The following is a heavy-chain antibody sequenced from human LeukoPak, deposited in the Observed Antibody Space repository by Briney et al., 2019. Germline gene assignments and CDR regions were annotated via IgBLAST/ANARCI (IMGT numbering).Heavy chain of an antibody. J-gene: IGHJ6*04. CDR2: IWYDGSNK. V-gene: IGHV3-33*01. CDR1: GFTFSSYG. D-gene: IGHD2-2*01. Sequence: GGSLRLSCAASGFTFSSYGMHWVRQAPGKGLEWVAVIWYDGSNKYYADSVKGRFTISRDNSKNTLYLQMNSLRAEDTAVYYCARDRYCSSTSCYATLRYYYYGMDVWGKGTTVTVSS. CDR3: ARDRYCSSTSCYATLRYYYYGMDV.